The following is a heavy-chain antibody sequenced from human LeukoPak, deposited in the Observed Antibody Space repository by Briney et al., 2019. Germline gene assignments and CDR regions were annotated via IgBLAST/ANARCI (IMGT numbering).Heavy chain of an antibody. CDR2: IHYSGSA. D-gene: IGHD6-13*01. V-gene: IGHV4-59*01. J-gene: IGHJ5*02. Sequence: PSETLSLTCTVSGGSISSYYWSWIRQPPGKGXXXIGYIHYSGSANYNPSLKSRVTISIDTSKNQFSLELSSVTAADTAVYYCARYTSSSYLFDPWGQGTLVTVSS. CDR1: GGSISSYY. CDR3: ARYTSSSYLFDP.